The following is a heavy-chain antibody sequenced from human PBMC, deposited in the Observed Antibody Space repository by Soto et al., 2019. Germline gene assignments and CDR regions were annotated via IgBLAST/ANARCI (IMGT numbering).Heavy chain of an antibody. CDR1: GGSFSGYY. D-gene: IGHD6-19*01. CDR3: SRPSVAGINY. J-gene: IGHJ4*02. Sequence: QVQLQQWGAGLLKPSETLSLTCAVYGGSFSGYYWSWIRQPPGKGLEWIGEINHSGSTNYNPSLKSRVTITVDTSKNQFSLKLSSVTAADTAVYYCSRPSVAGINYWGQGTLVTVSS. CDR2: INHSGST. V-gene: IGHV4-34*01.